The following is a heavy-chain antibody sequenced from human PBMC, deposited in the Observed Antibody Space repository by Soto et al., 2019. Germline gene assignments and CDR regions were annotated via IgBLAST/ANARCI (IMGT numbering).Heavy chain of an antibody. CDR2: ISGSGGST. CDR3: AKDRYSGYDYIYYFDY. J-gene: IGHJ4*02. Sequence: PGGSLRLSCAASGFTFSSYAMSWVRQAPGKGLEWVSAISGSGGSTYYADSVKGRFTISRDNSKNTLYLQMNSLRAEDTAVYYCAKDRYSGYDYIYYFDYWGQGTLVTVSS. V-gene: IGHV3-23*01. D-gene: IGHD5-12*01. CDR1: GFTFSSYA.